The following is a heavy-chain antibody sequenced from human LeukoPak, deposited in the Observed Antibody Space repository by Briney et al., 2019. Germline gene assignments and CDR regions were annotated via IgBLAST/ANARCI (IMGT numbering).Heavy chain of an antibody. V-gene: IGHV3-9*01. D-gene: IGHD3-22*01. CDR2: ISWNSDSI. J-gene: IGHJ5*02. CDR3: AKGFSGYYYDRFDP. CDR1: GFTFDDYA. Sequence: PGGSLRLSCAASGFTFDDYAMHWVRQTPGKGLEWVSGISWNSDSIGYADSVKGRFTISRDNAKNSLYLQMNSLRAEDTALYYCAKGFSGYYYDRFDPWGQGTLVTVSS.